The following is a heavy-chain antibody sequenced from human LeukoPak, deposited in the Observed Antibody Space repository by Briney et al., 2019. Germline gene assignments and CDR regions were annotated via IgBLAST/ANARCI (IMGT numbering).Heavy chain of an antibody. V-gene: IGHV4-61*02. J-gene: IGHJ1*01. CDR2: IYTSGST. CDR1: GGSISSGSYY. D-gene: IGHD2-21*02. Sequence: SQTLSLTCTVSGGSISSGSYYWSWIRQPAGRGLEWIGRIYTSGSTNYNPSLKSRVTISVDTSKNQFSLKLSSVTAADTAVYYCARGYCGGDCYSSDPYFRHWGQGTLVTVSS. CDR3: ARGYCGGDCYSSDPYFRH.